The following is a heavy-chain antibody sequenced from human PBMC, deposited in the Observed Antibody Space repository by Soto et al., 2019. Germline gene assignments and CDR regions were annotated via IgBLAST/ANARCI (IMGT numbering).Heavy chain of an antibody. Sequence: VQLLESGGGLVQPGGSLTLSCVVSGVTFSNYAMNWVRQAPGKGLEWVSGISGSGANTYYADSVKGRFTISRDTSRNTQYMQRNSLRLEKTAVYYCAKDSGSTRPLSQDYWAQGTLVTVSS. J-gene: IGHJ4*02. D-gene: IGHD1-26*01. CDR2: ISGSGANT. CDR3: AKDSGSTRPLSQDY. CDR1: GVTFSNYA. V-gene: IGHV3-23*01.